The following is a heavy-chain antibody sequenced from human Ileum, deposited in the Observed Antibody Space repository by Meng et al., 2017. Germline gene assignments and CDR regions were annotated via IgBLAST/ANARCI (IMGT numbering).Heavy chain of an antibody. CDR3: ARHLGYCSGGSCHQ. V-gene: IGHV3-21*04. J-gene: IGHJ4*02. CDR1: GLPFSSHS. D-gene: IGHD2-15*01. Sequence: EVQLVESGGGLVKPGGFLRLSCAASGLPFSSHSMNWIRQAPGKSLEWVSFISSGSDYVYYGDSVRGRFTVSRDNAKNALYLQMDSLRVEDTALYFCARHLGYCSGGSCHQWGQGTLVTVSS. CDR2: ISSGSDYV.